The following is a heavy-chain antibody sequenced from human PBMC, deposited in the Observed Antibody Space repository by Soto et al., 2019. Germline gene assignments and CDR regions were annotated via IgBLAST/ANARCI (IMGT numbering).Heavy chain of an antibody. J-gene: IGHJ5*02. D-gene: IGHD3-3*01. CDR3: ARDRVSPLRFSRFDP. V-gene: IGHV3-7*05. CDR1: GFSFSSYW. Sequence: GGSLRLSYAASGFSFSSYWMSWVRQVPGKGLQWVAIIKGDGSEKHHVDSVRGRFTISRDNAKNSLYLQMNSLRAEDTAVYYCARDRVSPLRFSRFDPWGRGTLVTSPQ. CDR2: IKGDGSEK.